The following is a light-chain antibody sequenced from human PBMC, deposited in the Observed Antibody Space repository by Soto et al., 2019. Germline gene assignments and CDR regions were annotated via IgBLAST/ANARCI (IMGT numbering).Light chain of an antibody. CDR1: QNIFSW. V-gene: IGKV1-12*01. Sequence: DIQMTQSPSCVPASGWDRVTIACRASQNIFSWLAWYQHKPGKAPNLLISAASTLQSGVPSRFSGSGSGTDFTLTISSLQPEDVATYYCQQASTYPLTFRGGTKVDIK. CDR2: AAS. CDR3: QQASTYPLT. J-gene: IGKJ4*01.